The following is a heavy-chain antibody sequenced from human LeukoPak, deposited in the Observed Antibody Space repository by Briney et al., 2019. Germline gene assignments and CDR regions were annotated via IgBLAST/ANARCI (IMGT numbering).Heavy chain of an antibody. Sequence: GGSLRLSCAASEFTVSSNYMSLIRQAPGKGLEWVSVIYSGGSTYYSDSGKGRFTISRDKSKNTLYLQMNSLRAEDTAVYYCASTQRGDYFDYWGQGTLVTVSS. CDR2: IYSGGST. CDR1: EFTVSSNY. J-gene: IGHJ4*02. D-gene: IGHD2-15*01. V-gene: IGHV3-66*01. CDR3: ASTQRGDYFDY.